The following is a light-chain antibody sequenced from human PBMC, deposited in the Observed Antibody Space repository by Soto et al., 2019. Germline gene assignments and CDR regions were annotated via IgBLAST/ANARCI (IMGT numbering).Light chain of an antibody. V-gene: IGLV1-44*01. CDR1: SSNIGNNP. CDR2: SSN. J-gene: IGLJ2*01. Sequence: QPVLTQPPSASETPGQRITISCSGSSSNIGNNPVNWYQQLPGTTPKLLIYSSNQRPSGVPDRFSGSKSGTSASLAISGLQSEDEADYYCAAWDDGLDGVVFGGGTKLTVL. CDR3: AAWDDGLDGVV.